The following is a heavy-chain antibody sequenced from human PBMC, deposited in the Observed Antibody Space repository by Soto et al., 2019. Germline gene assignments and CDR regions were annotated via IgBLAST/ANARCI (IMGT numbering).Heavy chain of an antibody. J-gene: IGHJ4*02. Sequence: QVHLVQSGAEVKKPGASVKVSCKASGYTFTSYGITWVRQAPGQGLEWMGWISAHNGNTDYAQKLQGRVIVTRDTSTSTAYMGLRTMISDGTAVYYCARGTYGDYWGQGALVTVSS. CDR1: GYTFTSYG. V-gene: IGHV1-18*01. CDR3: ARGTYGDY. CDR2: ISAHNGNT. D-gene: IGHD4-17*01.